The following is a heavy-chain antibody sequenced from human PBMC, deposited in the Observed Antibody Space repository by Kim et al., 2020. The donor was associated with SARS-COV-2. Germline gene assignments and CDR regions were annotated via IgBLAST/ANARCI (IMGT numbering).Heavy chain of an antibody. CDR3: ARGGPTDGYDYGEC. Sequence: GGSLRLSCAASGFTFSSYGMHWVRQAPGKGLEWVAAIRFNGSDKYYADSVKGRFTISRDNSKTTLYLQMNSLRAEDTAVYYCARGGPTDGYDYGECWGQG. CDR2: IRFNGSDK. D-gene: IGHD3-10*01. V-gene: IGHV3-33*08. J-gene: IGHJ1*01. CDR1: GFTFSSYG.